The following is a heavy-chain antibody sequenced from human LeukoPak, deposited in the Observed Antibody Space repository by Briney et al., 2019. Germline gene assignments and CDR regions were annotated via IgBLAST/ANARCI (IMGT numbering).Heavy chain of an antibody. CDR2: INHDGIT. J-gene: IGHJ6*03. CDR3: ATYTCSGGSCYGYYVDV. D-gene: IGHD2-15*01. V-gene: IGHV4-34*01. Sequence: SATLSLTCAVSGGSFRNYYWTWIRQSPGKGLEWIGEINHDGITKYNPPLKSRVTISADTSKNQFSLNLTSVTVADTAVYYCATYTCSGGSCYGYYVDVWGNGTTVTVSS. CDR1: GGSFRNYY.